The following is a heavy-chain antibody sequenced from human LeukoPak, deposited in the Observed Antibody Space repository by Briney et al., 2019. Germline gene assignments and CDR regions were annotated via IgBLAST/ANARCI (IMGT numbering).Heavy chain of an antibody. CDR3: ARGYCTNGVCSLPNYMDV. Sequence: PSETLSLTCTVSGYSISSGYYWGWVRQPPGKGLEWIGTIYHSGSTYYNPSLKSRVTMSVDTSKNQFSLKLSSVTAADTAVYYCARGYCTNGVCSLPNYMDVWGKGTTVTVSS. V-gene: IGHV4-38-2*02. J-gene: IGHJ6*03. D-gene: IGHD2-8*01. CDR2: IYHSGST. CDR1: GYSISSGYY.